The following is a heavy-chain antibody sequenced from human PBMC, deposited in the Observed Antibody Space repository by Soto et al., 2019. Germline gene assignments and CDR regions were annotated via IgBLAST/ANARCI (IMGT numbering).Heavy chain of an antibody. D-gene: IGHD3-16*01. J-gene: IGHJ4*02. V-gene: IGHV3-30-3*01. CDR1: GLTFSSYA. CDR3: FLDQGDQGIHFDH. Sequence: RESLRLSWAASGLTFSSYAMHGVRQAPGKGLEWVAVISYDGSNKYYADSVKGRFTISRDNSKNTLYLQMNSLRAEDTAVYYVFLDQGDQGIHFDHWCQGVLVTVSS. CDR2: ISYDGSNK.